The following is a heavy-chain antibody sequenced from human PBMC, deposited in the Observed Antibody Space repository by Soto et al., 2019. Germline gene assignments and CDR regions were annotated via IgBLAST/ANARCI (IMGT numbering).Heavy chain of an antibody. CDR2: INSDGSST. CDR1: GFTFSSYW. V-gene: IGHV3-74*01. CDR3: ARDRYYYDSSGYFTRAY. D-gene: IGHD3-22*01. Sequence: PGGSLRLSCAASGFTFSSYWMHWVRQAPGKGLVWVSRINSDGSSTRYADSVKGRFTISRDNAKNTLYVQMNSLRAEDTAVYYCARDRYYYDSSGYFTRAYWGQGTLVTVS. J-gene: IGHJ4*02.